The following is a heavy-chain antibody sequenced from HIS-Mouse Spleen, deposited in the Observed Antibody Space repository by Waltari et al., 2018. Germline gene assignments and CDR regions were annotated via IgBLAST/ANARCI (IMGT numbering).Heavy chain of an antibody. Sequence: QLQLQESGPGLVKPSETLSLTCTVSGGSISSSSYYWGWIRQPPGKGLEWIGSIYYSGSTSCNPSLKSRVTISVETSKNQFSLKLSSVTAADTAVYYCAREIPYSSSWYDWYFDLWGRGTLVTVSS. V-gene: IGHV4-39*07. CDR3: AREIPYSSSWYDWYFDL. CDR1: GGSISSSSYY. J-gene: IGHJ2*01. CDR2: IYYSGST. D-gene: IGHD6-13*01.